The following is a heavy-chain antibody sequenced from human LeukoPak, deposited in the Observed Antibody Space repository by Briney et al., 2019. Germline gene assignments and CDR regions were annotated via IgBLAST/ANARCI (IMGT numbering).Heavy chain of an antibody. CDR1: GFTFSSYA. Sequence: GGSLRLSCAASGFTFSSYAMSWVRQAPGKGLEWVSAISGSGGSTYYADSVKGQLTISRDNSKNTLYLKMNSLRADDTAVYYFAKDQVGVGATHYFDYWGQGTLVTVSS. CDR3: AKDQVGVGATHYFDY. V-gene: IGHV3-23*01. J-gene: IGHJ4*02. D-gene: IGHD1-26*01. CDR2: ISGSGGST.